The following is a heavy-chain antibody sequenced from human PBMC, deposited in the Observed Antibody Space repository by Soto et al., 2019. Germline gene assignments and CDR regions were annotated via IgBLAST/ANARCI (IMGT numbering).Heavy chain of an antibody. CDR3: AKGTKYCSSGVCSVFDY. CDR1: GFSFDEYA. D-gene: IGHD2-8*01. CDR2: INWNSGNI. V-gene: IGHV3-9*01. Sequence: EVQVAESGGGSVQPGRSLRLSCEASGFSFDEYAMHWVRQVPGKGLEWVSSINWNSGNIGYADSVRGRFTISRDNAKSYLDLQVNSLRPEVTAFYYCAKGTKYCSSGVCSVFDYWGQGDLVTVSS. J-gene: IGHJ4*02.